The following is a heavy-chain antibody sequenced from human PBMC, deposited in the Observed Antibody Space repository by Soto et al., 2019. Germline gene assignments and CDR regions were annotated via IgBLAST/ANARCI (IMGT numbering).Heavy chain of an antibody. CDR2: IRNKANNYAT. CDR3: TSHAPEDMIRT. V-gene: IGHV3-73*02. D-gene: IGHD2-15*01. J-gene: IGHJ5*02. CDR1: GFTFSGSA. Sequence: EVQLVESGGGLVQPGGSLKLSCAASGFTFSGSAMHWVRQASGKGLEWVGRIRNKANNYATAYAASVKGRFTISRDDSKHTAFLQMNSLKTEDTAVYYCTSHAPEDMIRTWGQGTLVTVSS.